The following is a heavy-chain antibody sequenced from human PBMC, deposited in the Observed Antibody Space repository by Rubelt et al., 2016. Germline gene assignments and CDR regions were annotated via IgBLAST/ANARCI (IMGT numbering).Heavy chain of an antibody. D-gene: IGHD4-17*01. CDR1: GYSFTSYW. J-gene: IGHJ5*02. CDR3: ARVTTVTNDNWFDP. CDR2: IYPGDSDT. Sequence: EVQLVQSGAEVKKPGESLKIPCKGSGYSFTSYWIGWVRQMPGKGLEWMGIIYPGDSDTRYSPSCQGQVSISGDKSISTAYLQWSSRKASDTAMYECARVTTVTNDNWFDPWGQGTLVTVSS. V-gene: IGHV5-51*01.